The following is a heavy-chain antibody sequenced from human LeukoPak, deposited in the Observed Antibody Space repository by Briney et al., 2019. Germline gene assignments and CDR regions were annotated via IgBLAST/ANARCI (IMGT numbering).Heavy chain of an antibody. J-gene: IGHJ4*02. CDR1: GGSISSGGYS. CDR3: ARVPYYDSSGSDY. CDR2: IYYSGST. V-gene: IGHV4-30-4*07. D-gene: IGHD3-22*01. Sequence: SETLSLTCAVSGGSISSGGYSWSWIRQPPGKGLEWIGYIYYSGSTYYNPSLKSRVTISVDTSKNQFSLNLSSVTAADTAVYYCARVPYYDSSGSDYWGQGTLVTVSS.